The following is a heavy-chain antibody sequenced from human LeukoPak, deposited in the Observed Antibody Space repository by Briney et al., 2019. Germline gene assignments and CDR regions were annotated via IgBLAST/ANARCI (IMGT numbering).Heavy chain of an antibody. D-gene: IGHD6-19*01. J-gene: IGHJ6*03. CDR2: ILAYNGNT. Sequence: APGKPSCTASEGTFSSYAISSLRQAPRQGLEWMRWILAYNGNTNYAQKLQGRVTMTTDTSTSTAYMELRSLRSDDTAVYYCARDSPPYSSGWSGGFYYYYYMDVWGKGTTVTVSS. V-gene: IGHV1-18*01. CDR3: ARDSPPYSSGWSGGFYYYYYMDV. CDR1: EGTFSSYA.